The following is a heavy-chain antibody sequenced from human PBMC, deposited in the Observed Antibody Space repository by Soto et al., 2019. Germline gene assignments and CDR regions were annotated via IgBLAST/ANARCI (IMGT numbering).Heavy chain of an antibody. Sequence: QVQLQESGPGLVKPSETLSLTCTVSGGSFSSYFWSWIRQPPGKGLEWIGNIYYSGSTTYNPSLESRVTRSVDTSKNQCSLHLTSVTAADTAVYYCARRVRTGWKIFDHWGQGALVAVSS. V-gene: IGHV4-59*01. J-gene: IGHJ4*02. CDR1: GGSFSSYF. CDR3: ARRVRTGWKIFDH. D-gene: IGHD7-27*01. CDR2: IYYSGST.